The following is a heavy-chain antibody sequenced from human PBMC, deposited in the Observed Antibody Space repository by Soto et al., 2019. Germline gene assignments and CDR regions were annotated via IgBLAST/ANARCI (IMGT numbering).Heavy chain of an antibody. CDR3: ASRPRLHSSSWYGAIGDYYYGMDV. J-gene: IGHJ6*02. V-gene: IGHV4-39*01. CDR2: IYYSGST. D-gene: IGHD6-13*01. Sequence: SETLSLTCTVSGGSISSSSYYWGWIRQPPGKGLEWIGSIYYSGSTYYNPSLKSRVTISVDTSKNQFSLKLSSVTAADTAVYYCASRPRLHSSSWYGAIGDYYYGMDVWGQGTTVTVSS. CDR1: GGSISSSSYY.